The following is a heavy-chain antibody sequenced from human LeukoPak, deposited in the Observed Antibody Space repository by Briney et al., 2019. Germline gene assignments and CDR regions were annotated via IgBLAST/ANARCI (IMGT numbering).Heavy chain of an antibody. CDR3: ARDPTWHGYCSGGSCYSGAFDI. D-gene: IGHD2-15*01. V-gene: IGHV3-48*01. J-gene: IGHJ3*02. CDR2: ISSSSSTI. CDR1: GFTFSSYS. Sequence: GGSLRLSCAASGFTFSSYSMNWVRQAPGKGLEWVSYISSSSSTIYYADSVKGRFTISRDNAKNSLYLQMNSLRAEDTAVYYCARDPTWHGYCSGGSCYSGAFDIWGQGTMVTVSS.